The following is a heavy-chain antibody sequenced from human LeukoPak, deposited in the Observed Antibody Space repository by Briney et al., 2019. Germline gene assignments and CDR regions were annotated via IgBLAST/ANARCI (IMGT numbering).Heavy chain of an antibody. D-gene: IGHD5-18*01. CDR3: ARQIGGGYSYGS. V-gene: IGHV3-21*01. J-gene: IGHJ5*02. Sequence: NPGGSLRLSCAASGFTFSSYSMNWVRQAPGKGLEWVSSISSSSSYIYYADSVKGRFTISRDNAKNSLYLQMNSLRAEDTAVYYCARQIGGGYSYGSSGQGTLVTVSS. CDR2: ISSSSSYI. CDR1: GFTFSSYS.